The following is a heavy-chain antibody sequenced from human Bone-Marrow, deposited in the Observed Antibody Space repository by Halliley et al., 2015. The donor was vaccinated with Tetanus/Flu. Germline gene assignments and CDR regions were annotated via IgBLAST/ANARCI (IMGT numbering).Heavy chain of an antibody. D-gene: IGHD6-19*01. Sequence: YYSGTPNYNPSLQSRVALSVDPSKNQFSLRLTSVTAADTAIYFCARQSRWAGTCFLAFDIWGQGTMVAVSS. CDR2: YYSGTP. V-gene: IGHV4-59*08. CDR3: ARQSRWAGTCFLAFDI. J-gene: IGHJ3*02.